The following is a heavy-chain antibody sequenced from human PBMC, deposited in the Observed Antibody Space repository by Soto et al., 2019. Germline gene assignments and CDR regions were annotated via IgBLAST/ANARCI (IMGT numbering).Heavy chain of an antibody. CDR3: ASRDVDPYSLVGATPYDILDY. V-gene: IGHV1-69*13. J-gene: IGHJ4*01. CDR2: IIPMFGTA. Sequence: SVKVSLKASGGTFSSYAISWVRQSPGQGLEWMGGIIPMFGTANYAQKFQGRVTITSXXXXXXAXMXLXXLXSEDTAVYYCASRDVDPYSLVGATPYDILDYWG. CDR1: GGTFSSYA. D-gene: IGHD1-26*01.